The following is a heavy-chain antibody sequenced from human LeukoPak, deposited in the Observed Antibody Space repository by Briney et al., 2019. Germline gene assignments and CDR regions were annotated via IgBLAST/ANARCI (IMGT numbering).Heavy chain of an antibody. CDR1: GYTFTGYY. Sequence: SSVKVSCKASGYTFTGYYMHWVRQAPGQGLEWMGWINPNSGGTNYAQKFQGRVTMTRDTSISTAYMELSRLRSDDTAVYYCARGRDYYGSGSHYYWGQGTLVTVSS. V-gene: IGHV1-2*02. D-gene: IGHD3-10*01. J-gene: IGHJ4*02. CDR3: ARGRDYYGSGSHYY. CDR2: INPNSGGT.